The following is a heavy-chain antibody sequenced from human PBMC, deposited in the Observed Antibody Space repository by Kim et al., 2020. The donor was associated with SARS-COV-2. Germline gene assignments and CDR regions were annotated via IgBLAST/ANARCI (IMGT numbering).Heavy chain of an antibody. Sequence: SETLSLTCTVSGGSISSYYWSWIRQPPGKGLEWIGYIYYSGSTNYNPSLKSRGTISVDTAKNQFSLKLSSVTAADTAVYYCARDGIAAAGTVTYGMDVWG. V-gene: IGHV4-59*13. D-gene: IGHD6-13*01. CDR1: GGSISSYY. CDR3: ARDGIAAAGTVTYGMDV. J-gene: IGHJ6*01. CDR2: IYYSGST.